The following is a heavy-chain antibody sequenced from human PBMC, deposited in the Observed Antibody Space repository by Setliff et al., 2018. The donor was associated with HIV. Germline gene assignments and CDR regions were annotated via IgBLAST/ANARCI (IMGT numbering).Heavy chain of an antibody. D-gene: IGHD3-16*02. CDR1: GGSITSYY. V-gene: IGHV4-59*08. CDR2: VYQSGII. CDR3: ARHNVITYGGLIYDYLYYGLDV. Sequence: SETLSLTCTVSGGSITSYYWAWIRQSPGKGLEWIGYVYQSGIISYNPSLKSRVTISLDTPSNQFSLRLTSVTAADTAVYYCARHNVITYGGLIYDYLYYGLDVWGRGTPVTVSS. J-gene: IGHJ6*02.